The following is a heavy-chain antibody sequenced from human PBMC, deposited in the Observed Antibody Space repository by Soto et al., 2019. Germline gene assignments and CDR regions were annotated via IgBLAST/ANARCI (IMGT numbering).Heavy chain of an antibody. CDR2: IYSGGST. CDR3: ARHVENCGCDCYYWYFDL. V-gene: IGHV3-66*04. Sequence: EVQLVESGGGLVQPGGSLRLSCAASGFTVSSNYMSWVRQAPGKGLEWVSVIYSGGSTYYADSVKGRFTISRDNSKNTRYRQRNCLRAEDTAVYYCARHVENCGCDCYYWYFDLWGRGTLVTVSS. J-gene: IGHJ2*01. D-gene: IGHD2-21*01. CDR1: GFTVSSNY.